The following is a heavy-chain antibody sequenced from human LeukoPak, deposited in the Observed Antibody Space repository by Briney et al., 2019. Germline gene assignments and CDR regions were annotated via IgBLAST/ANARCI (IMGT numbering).Heavy chain of an antibody. CDR2: IYSSGST. D-gene: IGHD3-9*01. Sequence: GGSLRLSCAASGFTVSSNYMSWVRQAPGKGLEWVSVIYSSGSTYYADSVKGRFTISRDNSKNTLYLQMNSLRAEDTAVYYCARCYYDIYYFDYWGQGTLVTVSS. CDR3: ARCYYDIYYFDY. J-gene: IGHJ4*02. V-gene: IGHV3-66*02. CDR1: GFTVSSNY.